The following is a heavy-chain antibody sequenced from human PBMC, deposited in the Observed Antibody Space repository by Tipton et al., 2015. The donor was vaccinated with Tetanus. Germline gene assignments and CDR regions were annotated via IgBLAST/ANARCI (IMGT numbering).Heavy chain of an antibody. D-gene: IGHD3-9*01. J-gene: IGHJ4*02. CDR3: ARRGGDFLTGYYDS. CDR1: GGSFSGYY. V-gene: IGHV4-34*01. Sequence: TLSLTCAVYGGSFSGYYWSWIRQPPGKGLEWIGEINHSGSTNYNPSLKSRVTISVDTSKNQFSLKLSSVTAADTAVYYCARRGGDFLTGYYDSWGQGTPVIVSS. CDR2: INHSGST.